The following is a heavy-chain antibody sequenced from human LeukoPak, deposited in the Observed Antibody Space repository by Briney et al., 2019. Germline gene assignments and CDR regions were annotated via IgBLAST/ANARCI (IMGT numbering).Heavy chain of an antibody. CDR2: ISSSSSYI. J-gene: IGHJ5*02. CDR3: ATDFPPWSRYH. CDR1: GFTFSSYI. V-gene: IGHV3-21*01. Sequence: PGGSLRLSCAASGFTFSSYIMTWVRQAPGKGLEWVSSISSSSSYIYYADSVKGRFTISRDNAKNSLYLQMNSLRAEDTAVYYRATDFPPWSRYHWGRGTLVTVSS. D-gene: IGHD2-15*01.